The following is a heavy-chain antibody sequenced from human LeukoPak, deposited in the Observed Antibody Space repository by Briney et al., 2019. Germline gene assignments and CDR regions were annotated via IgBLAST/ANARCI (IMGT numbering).Heavy chain of an antibody. CDR1: GFTFSSYA. V-gene: IGHV3-23*01. CDR2: ISGSAGST. Sequence: PGGSLRLSCAASGFTFSSYAMTWVRQAPGKGLEWVSTISGSAGSTYYADSVKGRFTIPRDNSKDTLYLQMNSLRAEETAVYYCAKVDDSGWPSHSHFDNWGQGTLVIVSS. J-gene: IGHJ4*02. CDR3: AKVDDSGWPSHSHFDN. D-gene: IGHD6-19*01.